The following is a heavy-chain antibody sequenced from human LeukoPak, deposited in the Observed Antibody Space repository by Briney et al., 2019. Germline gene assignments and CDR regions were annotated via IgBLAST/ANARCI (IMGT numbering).Heavy chain of an antibody. CDR3: ARERKYVSVGGMMGASDAFDI. V-gene: IGHV3-30-3*01. J-gene: IGHJ3*02. CDR1: GFTFSSYA. Sequence: GGSLRLSCAASGFTFSSYAMHWVRQAPGKGLEWVAVISYDGSNKYYADSVKGRFTISRDNSKNTLYLQMNSLRAEDTAVYYCARERKYVSVGGMMGASDAFDIWGQGTMVTVSS. D-gene: IGHD1-26*01. CDR2: ISYDGSNK.